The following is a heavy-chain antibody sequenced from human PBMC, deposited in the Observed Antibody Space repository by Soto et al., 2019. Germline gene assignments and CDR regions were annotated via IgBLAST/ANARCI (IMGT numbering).Heavy chain of an antibody. CDR3: AKNPLVCSSTSCYPEYFGY. CDR1: GFTFSSYA. CDR2: ISGSGGST. V-gene: IGHV3-23*01. Sequence: LRLSCAASGFTFSSYAMSWVRQAPGKGLEWVSAISGSGGSTYYADSVKGRFTISRDNSKNTLYLQMNSLRAEDTAVYYCAKNPLVCSSTSCYPEYFGYWGQGTLVTVSS. D-gene: IGHD2-2*01. J-gene: IGHJ4*02.